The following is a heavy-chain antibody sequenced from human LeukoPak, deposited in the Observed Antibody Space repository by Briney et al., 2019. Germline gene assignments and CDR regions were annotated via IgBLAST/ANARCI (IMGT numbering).Heavy chain of an antibody. CDR1: GGSISSYY. Sequence: SETLSLTCTVSGGSISSYYWSWIRQPPGKGLEWIGYIYYSGSTNYNPSLKSRVTISVDTSKNQFSLKLSSVTAADTAVYYCARHRSIAGGWFDPWGQGTLVTVSS. J-gene: IGHJ5*02. CDR3: ARHRSIAGGWFDP. D-gene: IGHD6-6*01. V-gene: IGHV4-59*01. CDR2: IYYSGST.